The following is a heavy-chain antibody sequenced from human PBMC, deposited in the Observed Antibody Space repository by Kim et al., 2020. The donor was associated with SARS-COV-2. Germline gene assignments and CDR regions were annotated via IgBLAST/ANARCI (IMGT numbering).Heavy chain of an antibody. CDR3: ARDPEVVVAATYYYGMDV. CDR1: GYTFTSYA. Sequence: ASVKVSCKASGYTFTSYAMHWVRQASGQRLEWMGWINAGNGNTKYSQKFQGRVTITRDTSASTAYMELSSLRSEDTAVYYCARDPEVVVAATYYYGMDVWGQGTTVTVSS. CDR2: INAGNGNT. D-gene: IGHD2-15*01. J-gene: IGHJ6*02. V-gene: IGHV1-3*01.